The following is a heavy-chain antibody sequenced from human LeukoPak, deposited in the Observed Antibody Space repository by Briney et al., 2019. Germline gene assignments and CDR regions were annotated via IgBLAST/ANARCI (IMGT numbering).Heavy chain of an antibody. CDR1: GFTFSSYS. J-gene: IGHJ4*02. V-gene: IGHV3-48*01. CDR3: TRDSARRDGYNFDY. CDR2: ISSSSSTI. Sequence: GGSLRLSCAASGFTFSSYSMNWVRQAPGKGLEWVSYISSSSSTIYYADSVKGRFTISRDNAKNSLYLKMNSLRAEDTAVYYCTRDSARRDGYNFDYWGQGTLVTVSS. D-gene: IGHD5-24*01.